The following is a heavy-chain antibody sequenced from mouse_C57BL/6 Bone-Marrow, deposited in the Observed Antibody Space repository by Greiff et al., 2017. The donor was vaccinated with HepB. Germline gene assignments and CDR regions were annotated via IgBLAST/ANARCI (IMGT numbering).Heavy chain of an antibody. V-gene: IGHV1-53*01. Sequence: QVQLQQPGTELVKPGASVKLSCKASGYTFTSYWMHWVKQRPGQGLEWIGNINPSNGGTNYNEKFKSKATLTVDKSSSTAYIQLSSLTSEDSAVYYCARSGHYTRGLEYFDVWGTGTTVTVSS. CDR3: ARSGHYTRGLEYFDV. D-gene: IGHD1-1*01. CDR2: INPSNGGT. CDR1: GYTFTSYW. J-gene: IGHJ1*03.